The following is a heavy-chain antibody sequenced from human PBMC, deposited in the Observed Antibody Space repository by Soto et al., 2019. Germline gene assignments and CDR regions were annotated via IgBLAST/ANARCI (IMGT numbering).Heavy chain of an antibody. V-gene: IGHV3-30*18. CDR2: ISYDGSNK. Sequence: QVLLVEAGGGVVQPGRSLRLSCAASGFSFSTYGMHWVRQAPGKGLEWVAVISYDGSNKYYGDSVKGRFTICRDNSKNTLFLQMNSLRAEDTAIYYCAKDRRGGTYYYYYGMDGWGQGTSVTVSS. D-gene: IGHD3-16*01. CDR1: GFSFSTYG. CDR3: AKDRRGGTYYYYYGMDG. J-gene: IGHJ6*02.